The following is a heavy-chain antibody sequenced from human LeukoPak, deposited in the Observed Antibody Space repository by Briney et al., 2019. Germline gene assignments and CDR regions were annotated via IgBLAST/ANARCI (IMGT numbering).Heavy chain of an antibody. D-gene: IGHD3-3*01. J-gene: IGHJ4*02. CDR3: ARIANYDFWSGHPDY. CDR1: GFTFSNYS. V-gene: IGHV3-21*01. CDR2: ISRRSSYV. Sequence: GGSLRLSCAASGFTFSNYSMNWVRQAPGKGLEWVSSISRRSSYVYYADSVKGRFTISRDNAKNSLYLQMNSLRAEDTAAYYCARIANYDFWSGHPDYWGQGTLVTVSS.